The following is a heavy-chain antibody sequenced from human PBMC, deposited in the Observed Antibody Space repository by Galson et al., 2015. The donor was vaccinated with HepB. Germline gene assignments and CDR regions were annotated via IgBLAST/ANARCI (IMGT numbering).Heavy chain of an antibody. CDR2: IIPILGIA. D-gene: IGHD4-17*01. J-gene: IGHJ4*02. V-gene: IGHV1-69*04. CDR3: ARDPCGDYGGGCFDY. CDR1: GGTFSSYA. Sequence: SVKVSCKASGGTFSSYAISWVRQAPGQGLEWMGRIIPILGIANYAQKFQGRVTITADKSTSTAYMELSSLRSEDTAVYYCARDPCGDYGGGCFDYWGQGTLVTVSS.